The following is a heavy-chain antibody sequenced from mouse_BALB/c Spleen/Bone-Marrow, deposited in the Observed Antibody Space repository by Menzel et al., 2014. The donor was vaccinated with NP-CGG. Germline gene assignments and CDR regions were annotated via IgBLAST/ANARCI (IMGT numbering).Heavy chain of an antibody. D-gene: IGHD1-1*01. CDR2: IDPANGNT. V-gene: IGHV14-3*02. Sequence: EVQRVESGAELVKPGASVKLSCTASGFNINDTYMHWVKQRPEQGLEWIGRIDPANGNTKYDPKFQGKATITADTSSNTAYLQLSSLTSEDTAVYYCAPYYYGSSSFAYWGQGTLVTVSA. CDR3: APYYYGSSSFAY. CDR1: GFNINDTY. J-gene: IGHJ3*01.